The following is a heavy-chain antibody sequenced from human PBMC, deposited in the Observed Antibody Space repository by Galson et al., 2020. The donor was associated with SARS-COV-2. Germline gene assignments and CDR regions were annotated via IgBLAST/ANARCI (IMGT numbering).Heavy chain of an antibody. CDR1: GAYISTDLYY. D-gene: IGHD2-2*01. J-gene: IGHJ4*02. V-gene: IGHV4-31*03. CDR3: ARSQSTPIAMPFDY. CDR2: IYYSGST. Sequence: SETLSLTCTVSGAYISTDLYYWSWIRQHPGKGLEWIGYIYYSGSTYYNPSLKSRVTISVDTSKNQLSLKLSSVTAADTAVYYCARSQSTPIAMPFDYWGQGTLVTVSS.